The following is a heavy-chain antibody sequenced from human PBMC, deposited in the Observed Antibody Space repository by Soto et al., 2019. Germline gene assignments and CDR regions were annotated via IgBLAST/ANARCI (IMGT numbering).Heavy chain of an antibody. D-gene: IGHD3-3*01. CDR3: ASSALRFLEWLSNFDY. CDR2: ISSSSSYI. V-gene: IGHV3-21*01. Sequence: GGSLRLSCAASGFTFSSYSMNWVRQAPGKGLEWVSPISSSSSYIYYADSVKGRFTISRDNAKNSLYLQMNSLRAEDTAVYYCASSALRFLEWLSNFDYWGQGTLVTVSS. CDR1: GFTFSSYS. J-gene: IGHJ4*02.